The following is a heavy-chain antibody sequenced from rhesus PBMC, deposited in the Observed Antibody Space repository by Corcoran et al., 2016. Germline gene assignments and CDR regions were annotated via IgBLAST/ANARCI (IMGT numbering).Heavy chain of an antibody. CDR1: GYTFSSYY. J-gene: IGHJ5-1*01. D-gene: IGHD2-21*01. V-gene: IGHV1-200*01. CDR3: MRRYCFGSGCWDGRFDV. Sequence: QVQLVQSGAEVKEPGASVRLSCEASGYTFSSYYINWVRQAPGQALDWKGGINPSNGKTDNAQKFQDRVTMTRDTSTSTAYMDLSSLRSEDTATYYCMRRYCFGSGCWDGRFDVWGPGVLVTVSS. CDR2: INPSNGKT.